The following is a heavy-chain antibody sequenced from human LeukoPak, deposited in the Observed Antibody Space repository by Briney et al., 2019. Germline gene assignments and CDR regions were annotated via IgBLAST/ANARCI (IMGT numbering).Heavy chain of an antibody. CDR2: ISGSGGST. D-gene: IGHD3-10*01. CDR1: GFTVSSNY. J-gene: IGHJ5*02. Sequence: GGSLRLSCAASGFTVSSNYMSWVRQAPGKGLEWVSAISGSGGSTYYADSVKGRFTISRDNSKNTLYLQMNSLRAEDTAVYYCARTITMVRGVISEGFDPWGQGTLVTVSS. CDR3: ARTITMVRGVISEGFDP. V-gene: IGHV3-53*01.